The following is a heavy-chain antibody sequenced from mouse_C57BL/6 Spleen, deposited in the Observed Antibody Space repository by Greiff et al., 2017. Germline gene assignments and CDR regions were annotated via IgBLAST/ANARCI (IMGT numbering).Heavy chain of an antibody. CDR1: GYTFTSYW. Sequence: QVQLQQPGTELVKPGASVKLSCKASGYTFTSYWMPWVKQRPGQGLEWIGNINPGNGGPNYNEQSQSQATLTVDNSSSTAYLQLSSLTSEYSAVYCCARQEGYYDYENYAMDYWGQGTLVTVSA. D-gene: IGHD2-4*01. CDR2: INPGNGGP. V-gene: IGHV1-53*01. J-gene: IGHJ4*01. CDR3: ARQEGYYDYENYAMDY.